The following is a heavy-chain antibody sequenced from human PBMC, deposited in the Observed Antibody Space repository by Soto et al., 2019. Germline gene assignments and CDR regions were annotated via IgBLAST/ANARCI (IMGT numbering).Heavy chain of an antibody. CDR1: GFSFSSYG. V-gene: IGHV3-30*18. J-gene: IGHJ4*02. CDR3: AKEGGSYDSMGDKDFDY. CDR2: ISYDGSNK. Sequence: QVQLVESGGGVVQPGRSLRLSCVVSGFSFSSYGMHWVRQAPGKGLEWVAVISYDGSNKYYADSVKGRFTISRDNSKNTLYLQMNSLRAEDTAVYYCAKEGGSYDSMGDKDFDYWGQGNLVTVSS. D-gene: IGHD5-18*01.